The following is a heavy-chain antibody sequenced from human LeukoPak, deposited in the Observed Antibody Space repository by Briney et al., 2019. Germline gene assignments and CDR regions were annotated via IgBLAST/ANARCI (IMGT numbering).Heavy chain of an antibody. D-gene: IGHD7-27*01. J-gene: IGHJ4*02. V-gene: IGHV1-69*01. Sequence: ASVKVSCKASGGTFSSYAISWVRQAPGQGLEWMGGIIPIFGTANYAQKFQGRVTITADESTSTAYMELSSLRSEDTAVYYCASGAPLGFSDYWGQGTLVTVSS. CDR3: ASGAPLGFSDY. CDR1: GGTFSSYA. CDR2: IIPIFGTA.